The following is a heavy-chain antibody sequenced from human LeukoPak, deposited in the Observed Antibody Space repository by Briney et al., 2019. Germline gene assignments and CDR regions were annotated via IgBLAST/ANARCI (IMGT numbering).Heavy chain of an antibody. CDR3: ARGYPWGIAAAGIYFDC. Sequence: SETLSLTCAVYGGSFSGYYWSWLRQPPGNGLEWIGEINNSGSTNYNPSLKSLATISVNTSNNHFSLKLSSVTDATTAVYYSARGYPWGIAAAGIYFDCWGQGTLVTVSS. V-gene: IGHV4-34*01. J-gene: IGHJ4*02. CDR2: INNSGST. CDR1: GGSFSGYY. D-gene: IGHD6-13*01.